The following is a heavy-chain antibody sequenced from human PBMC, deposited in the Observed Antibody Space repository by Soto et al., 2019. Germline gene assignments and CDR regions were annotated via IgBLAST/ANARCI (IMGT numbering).Heavy chain of an antibody. CDR2: IYYSGST. V-gene: IGHV4-59*08. J-gene: IGHJ3*02. CDR3: ARLRGSYQDAFDI. Sequence: SETLSLTCTFSGGSISSYYWSWIRQPPGKGLEWIGYIYYSGSTNYNTSLKSRVTISVDTSKNQFSLKLSSVTAADTAVYYCARLRGSYQDAFDIWGQGTMVTVSS. D-gene: IGHD1-26*01. CDR1: GGSISSYY.